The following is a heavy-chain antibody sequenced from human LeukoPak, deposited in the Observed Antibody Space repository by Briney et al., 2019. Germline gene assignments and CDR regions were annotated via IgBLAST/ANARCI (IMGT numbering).Heavy chain of an antibody. J-gene: IGHJ6*04. Sequence: SETLSLTCTVSGGSITNYYWSWIRQPPGKGLEWIGYIYYSGNTNYNPSLKSRVTMSVDTSKNQFSLKLSSVTAADTAVYYCARNSSDWYGYMDVWGKGTTVTVSS. D-gene: IGHD6-19*01. CDR2: IYYSGNT. CDR1: GGSITNYY. CDR3: ARNSSDWYGYMDV. V-gene: IGHV4-59*01.